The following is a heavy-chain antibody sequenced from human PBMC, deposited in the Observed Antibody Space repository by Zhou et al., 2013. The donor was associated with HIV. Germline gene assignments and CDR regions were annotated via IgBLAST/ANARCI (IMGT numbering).Heavy chain of an antibody. CDR2: IVPMLGTT. J-gene: IGHJ6*03. CDR3: ARDRGYCSSTSCYTSSYYYYYYMDV. CDR1: GDTFIAHA. V-gene: IGHV1-69*05. Sequence: QVQLLQSGAEVRKPGSSVKVSCRASGDTFIAHAVSWVRQTPGQGLEWMGAIVPMLGTTNYAQKFQGRVTITTDESTSTAYMELSSLRSEDTAVYYCARDRGYCSSTSCYTSSYYYYYYMDVWGKGTTVTVSS. D-gene: IGHD2-2*02.